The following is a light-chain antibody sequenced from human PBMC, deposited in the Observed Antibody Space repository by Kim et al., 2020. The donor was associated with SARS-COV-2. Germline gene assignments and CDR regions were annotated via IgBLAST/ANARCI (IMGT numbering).Light chain of an antibody. Sequence: GQSSDISCAGTSSDVGGYNYVSWYQQHPGKAPKLMIYDVSNRPSGVSNRFSGAKSGNTASLTISGLQAEDEADYYCSSYTSSSTQVFGGGTQLTVL. CDR2: DVS. J-gene: IGLJ3*02. V-gene: IGLV2-14*03. CDR1: SSDVGGYNY. CDR3: SSYTSSSTQV.